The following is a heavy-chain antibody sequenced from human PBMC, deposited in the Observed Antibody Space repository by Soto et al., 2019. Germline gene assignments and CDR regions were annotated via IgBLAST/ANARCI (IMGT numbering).Heavy chain of an antibody. Sequence: EVQLVESGGGLVKPGGSLRLSCAASGFTFSSYSMNWVRQAPGKGLEWVSSITSSSSYIYYGDSVKGRFTFSRANAKNSLYLQMNSLRAEDTAVYYCGRAMENWGQGTLVTVSS. CDR1: GFTFSSYS. CDR3: GRAMEN. CDR2: ITSSSSYI. V-gene: IGHV3-21*01. D-gene: IGHD3-3*01. J-gene: IGHJ4*02.